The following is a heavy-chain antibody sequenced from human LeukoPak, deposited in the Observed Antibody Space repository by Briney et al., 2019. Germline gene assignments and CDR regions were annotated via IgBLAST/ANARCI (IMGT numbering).Heavy chain of an antibody. CDR2: ISSNGGST. CDR1: GFTFSSYA. CDR3: ARVGSGSYYY. Sequence: GGSLRLSCAASGFTFSSYAMHWVRQPPGQGLEYVSAISSNGGSTSYANSVKGRFTISRDNSKNTLYLQMGSLRAEDMAVYYCARVGSGSYYYWGQGTLVTVSS. J-gene: IGHJ4*02. D-gene: IGHD3-10*01. V-gene: IGHV3-64*01.